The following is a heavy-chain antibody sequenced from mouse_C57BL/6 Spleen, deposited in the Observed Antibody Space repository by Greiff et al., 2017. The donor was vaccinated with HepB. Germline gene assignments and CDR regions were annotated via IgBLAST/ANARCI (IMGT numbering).Heavy chain of an antibody. J-gene: IGHJ2*01. V-gene: IGHV14-4*01. CDR3: TTLGRPYYFDY. CDR2: IDPENGDT. CDR1: GFNIKDDY. D-gene: IGHD4-1*01. Sequence: VQLQQSGAELVRPGASVKLSCTASGFNIKDDYMHWVKQRPEQGLEWIGWIDPENGDTEYASKFQGKATITADTSSNTAYLQLSSLTSEDTAVYYCTTLGRPYYFDYWGQGTTLTVSS.